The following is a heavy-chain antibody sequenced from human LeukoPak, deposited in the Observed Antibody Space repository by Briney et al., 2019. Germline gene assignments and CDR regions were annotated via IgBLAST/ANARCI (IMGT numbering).Heavy chain of an antibody. CDR3: ARGGGYYYYYGMDV. J-gene: IGHJ6*02. Sequence: SETLSLTCAVYGGSFSGYYWSWIRQPPGKGLGWIGEINHSGSTNYNPSLKSRVTISVDTSKNQFSLKLSSVTAADTAVYYCARGGGYYYYYGMDVWGQGTTVTVSS. V-gene: IGHV4-34*01. D-gene: IGHD4-23*01. CDR1: GGSFSGYY. CDR2: INHSGST.